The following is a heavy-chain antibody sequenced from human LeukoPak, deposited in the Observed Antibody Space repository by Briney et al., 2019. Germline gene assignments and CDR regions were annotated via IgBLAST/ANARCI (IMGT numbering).Heavy chain of an antibody. CDR1: GGTFSSYA. D-gene: IGHD6-13*01. Sequence: GASVKVSCKASGGTFSSYAISWVRQAPGQGLEWMGGIIPIFGTANYAQKFQGRVTITADKSTSTAYMELSSLRSEDTAVYYCAKASGIAAPAPDYWGQGTLVTVSS. CDR3: AKASGIAAPAPDY. V-gene: IGHV1-69*06. CDR2: IIPIFGTA. J-gene: IGHJ4*02.